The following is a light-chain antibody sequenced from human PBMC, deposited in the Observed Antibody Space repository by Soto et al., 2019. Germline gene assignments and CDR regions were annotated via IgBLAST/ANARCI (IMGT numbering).Light chain of an antibody. CDR2: KAS. CDR3: QQYNSYSGT. J-gene: IGKJ1*01. CDR1: QSISSW. Sequence: DIHMTQSPSTLPASVGDRVTITCRASQSISSWLAWYQQKPGKAPKLLIYKASSLESGVPSRFSGSGSGTEFTLTISSLQPDDFATYYCQQYNSYSGTFGQGTKVDIK. V-gene: IGKV1-5*03.